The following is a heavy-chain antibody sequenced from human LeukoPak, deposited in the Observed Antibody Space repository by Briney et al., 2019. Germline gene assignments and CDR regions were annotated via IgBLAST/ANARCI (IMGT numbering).Heavy chain of an antibody. J-gene: IGHJ4*02. CDR1: GYRFTGYF. V-gene: IGHV1-2*02. CDR3: ARDVGYCSTTSCQNAYYFDY. Sequence: ASVKVSCKASGYRFTGYFIHWVRQAPGQGLEWMGWIDPHSGATNSAQKFQGRVTLTRDTSTSTVYMELSSLRSEDTAVYYCARDVGYCSTTSCQNAYYFDYWGQGTLVTVSS. CDR2: IDPHSGAT. D-gene: IGHD2-2*01.